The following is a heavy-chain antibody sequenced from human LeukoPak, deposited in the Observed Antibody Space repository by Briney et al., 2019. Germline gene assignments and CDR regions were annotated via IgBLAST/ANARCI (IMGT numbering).Heavy chain of an antibody. Sequence: SETLSLTCAVYGGSFSGYYWSWIRQPPGMGLGWIGSIYYSGNTYYNPSLKSRVTISLDTSKNQFSLNLNSVTAADTALYFCARAAGSGLIDYWGQGILVIVSS. CDR2: IYYSGNT. D-gene: IGHD6-19*01. V-gene: IGHV4-34*11. J-gene: IGHJ4*02. CDR1: GGSFSGYY. CDR3: ARAAGSGLIDY.